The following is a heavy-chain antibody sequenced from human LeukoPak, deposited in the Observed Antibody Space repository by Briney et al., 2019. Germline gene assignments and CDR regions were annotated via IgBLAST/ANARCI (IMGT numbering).Heavy chain of an antibody. V-gene: IGHV1-2*02. D-gene: IGHD2/OR15-2a*01. CDR2: INANSGGT. CDR1: GYTFTDYY. CDR3: ARANRSPNDAFDI. Sequence: ASVKVSCKASGYTFTDYYMHWVRQAPGQGLEWMGWINANSGGTKYAQKFQGRVTMTRDTSISTAYMELSRLRSDDTAVYYCARANRSPNDAFDIWGQGTMVTVSS. J-gene: IGHJ3*02.